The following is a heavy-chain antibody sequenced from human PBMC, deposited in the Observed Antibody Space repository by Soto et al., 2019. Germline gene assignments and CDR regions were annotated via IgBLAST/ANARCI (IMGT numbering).Heavy chain of an antibody. J-gene: IGHJ5*02. D-gene: IGHD3-22*01. CDR1: GGSISHYY. Sequence: QVQLQESGPGLVKPSETLSLTCTVSGGSISHYYWSWIRQPPGKGLEWIGYIYYSGSTNYNPSLKSRVTISLDTSKNQFSLIVSSVTAADTAVYYCAREAGYYDRSGYNWFDPWGQGIQVTVSS. V-gene: IGHV4-59*01. CDR2: IYYSGST. CDR3: AREAGYYDRSGYNWFDP.